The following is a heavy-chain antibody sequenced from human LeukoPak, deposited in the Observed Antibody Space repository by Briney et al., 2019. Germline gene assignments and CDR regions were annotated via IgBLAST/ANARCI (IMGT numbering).Heavy chain of an antibody. V-gene: IGHV1-69*06. CDR1: GGTFSSYA. J-gene: IGHJ6*03. D-gene: IGHD3-9*01. CDR2: IIPIFGTA. Sequence: GASVKVSCKASGGTFSSYAISWVRQAPGQGLEWMGGIIPIFGTANYAQKFQGRVTITADKSTSTAYMELSRLRSDDTAVYYCARDPAHYDILTGYTPSYYMDVWGKGTTVTVSS. CDR3: ARDPAHYDILTGYTPSYYMDV.